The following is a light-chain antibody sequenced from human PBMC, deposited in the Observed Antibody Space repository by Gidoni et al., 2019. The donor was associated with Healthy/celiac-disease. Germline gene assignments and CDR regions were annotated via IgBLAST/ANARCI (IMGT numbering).Light chain of an antibody. V-gene: IGKV1-8*01. CDR2: AAS. CDR3: QQYYRYPFT. J-gene: IGKJ4*01. CDR1: KGISSY. Sequence: AIRLTQSPSSLSASTAARVTITCRASKGISSYLACYQQKPGKAPKLLIYAASTLQSGVPSRFSGSGSRKDFTLTISCLQSEDFATYYCQQYYRYPFTFGGGTKVEIK.